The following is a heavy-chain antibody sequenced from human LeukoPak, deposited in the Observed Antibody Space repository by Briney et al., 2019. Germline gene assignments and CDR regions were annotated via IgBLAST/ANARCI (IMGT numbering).Heavy chain of an antibody. V-gene: IGHV4-34*01. CDR1: GGSFSGYY. D-gene: IGHD3-10*01. Sequence: PSETLSLTCAVYGGSFSGYYWSWIRQPPGKGLEWIGEINHSGSTNYNPSLKSRVTISVDTSKNQFSLKLSSVTAADTAVYYCARMIDYYGSGSYYNPSLRDYYYYYMDVWGKGTTVTISS. CDR2: INHSGST. J-gene: IGHJ6*03. CDR3: ARMIDYYGSGSYYNPSLRDYYYYYMDV.